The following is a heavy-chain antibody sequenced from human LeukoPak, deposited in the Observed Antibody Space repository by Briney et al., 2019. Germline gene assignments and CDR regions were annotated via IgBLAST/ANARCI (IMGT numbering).Heavy chain of an antibody. CDR1: GGSINSYY. CDR3: ARGSITMIVA. CDR2: IYYSGST. V-gene: IGHV4-59*01. J-gene: IGHJ5*02. D-gene: IGHD3-22*01. Sequence: PSETLSLTCTVSGGSINSYYWSWIRQPPGKGLEWIGYIYYSGSTDYNPSLKSRVTISVDTSKNQFSLKLSSVTAADTAVYYCARGSITMIVAWGQGTLVTVSS.